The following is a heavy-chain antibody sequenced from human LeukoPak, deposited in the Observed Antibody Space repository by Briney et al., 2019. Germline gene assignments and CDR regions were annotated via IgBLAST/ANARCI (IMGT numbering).Heavy chain of an antibody. J-gene: IGHJ4*02. D-gene: IGHD6-6*01. CDR2: ISTGGDNT. V-gene: IGHV3-21*01. CDR1: GFTFSRYA. Sequence: GGSLRLSCAASGFTFSRYAMNWVRQAPEKGLECVSYISTGGDNTFYADSLKGRFTVSRDNAKNSLFLQMNSLRAEDTAVYYCARSYSSSRGTFDYWGQGTLVTVSS. CDR3: ARSYSSSRGTFDY.